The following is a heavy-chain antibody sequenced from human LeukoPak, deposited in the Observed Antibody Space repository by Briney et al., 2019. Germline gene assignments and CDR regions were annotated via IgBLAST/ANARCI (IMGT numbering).Heavy chain of an antibody. Sequence: PSETLSLTCTVSGGSISSYYWSWIRQPPGKGLEWIGYIYYSGSTNYNPSLKSRVTISVDTSKNQFSLKLSSVTAADTAVYYCARHGVLVRGVIDYWGQGTLVTVSS. CDR1: GGSISSYY. CDR2: IYYSGST. CDR3: ARHGVLVRGVIDY. D-gene: IGHD3-10*01. J-gene: IGHJ4*02. V-gene: IGHV4-59*08.